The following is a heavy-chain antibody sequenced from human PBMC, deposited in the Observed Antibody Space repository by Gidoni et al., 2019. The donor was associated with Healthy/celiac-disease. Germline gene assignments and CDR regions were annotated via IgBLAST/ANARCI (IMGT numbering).Heavy chain of an antibody. V-gene: IGHV1-8*01. J-gene: IGHJ4*02. Sequence: QATGQGLEWMGWMNPNSGNTGYAQKFQGRVTMTRNTSISTAYMELSSLRSEDTAVYYCARGRRFGEFDYWGQGTLVTVSS. CDR2: MNPNSGNT. CDR3: ARGRRFGEFDY. D-gene: IGHD3-10*01.